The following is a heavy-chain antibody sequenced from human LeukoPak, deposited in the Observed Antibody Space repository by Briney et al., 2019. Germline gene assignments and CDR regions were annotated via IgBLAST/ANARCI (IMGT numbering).Heavy chain of an antibody. CDR3: ARDPGLEVYGIDV. V-gene: IGHV3-7*03. J-gene: IGHJ6*02. CDR1: GFTFSSYW. Sequence: PGGSLRLSCAASGFTFSSYWMSWVRQAPGKGLEWVANIKQDGSEKYYVDSVKGRFTISRDNAKNSLYLQMNSLRAEDTAVYYCARDPGLEVYGIDVWGQGTTVTVSS. CDR2: IKQDGSEK.